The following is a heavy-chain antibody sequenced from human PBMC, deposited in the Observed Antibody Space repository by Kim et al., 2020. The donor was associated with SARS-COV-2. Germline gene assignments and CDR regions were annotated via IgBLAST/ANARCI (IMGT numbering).Heavy chain of an antibody. D-gene: IGHD6-19*01. CDR2: ITDSGDYT. V-gene: IGHV3-23*01. CDR1: GFSFSTFA. CDR3: GRSGDSSGGDDYGYY. Sequence: GGSLRLSCAASGFSFSTFAMNWIRQTPGKGLEWLSSITDSGDYTGYADSVRGRFTISRDNSKNTLYLQMSRLRAEDTAVYSCGRSGDSSGGDDYGYYWG. J-gene: IGHJ4*01.